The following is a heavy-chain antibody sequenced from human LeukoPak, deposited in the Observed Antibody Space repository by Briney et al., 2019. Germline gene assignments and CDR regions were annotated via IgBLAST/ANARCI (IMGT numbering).Heavy chain of an antibody. D-gene: IGHD3-10*01. CDR2: INTNTGNP. CDR1: GYTFTGYY. Sequence: ASVKVSCKASGYTFTGYYMHWVRQAPGQGLEWMGWINTNTGNPTYAQGFTGRFVFSLDTSVSTAYLQISSLKAEDTAVYYCARESSWFGEQAENWFDPWGQGTLVTVSS. V-gene: IGHV7-4-1*02. J-gene: IGHJ5*02. CDR3: ARESSWFGEQAENWFDP.